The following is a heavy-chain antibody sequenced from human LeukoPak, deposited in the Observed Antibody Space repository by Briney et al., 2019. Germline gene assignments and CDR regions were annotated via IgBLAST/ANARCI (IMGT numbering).Heavy chain of an antibody. J-gene: IGHJ5*02. CDR3: ARDIAAAGTCFDP. V-gene: IGHV1-69*05. D-gene: IGHD6-13*01. CDR2: IIPTFGTA. Sequence: SVKVSCKASGGTFSSYAISWVRQAPGQGLEWMGGIIPTFGTANYAQKFQGRVTITTDESTSTAYMELSSLRSEDTAVYYCARDIAAAGTCFDPWGQGTLVTVSS. CDR1: GGTFSSYA.